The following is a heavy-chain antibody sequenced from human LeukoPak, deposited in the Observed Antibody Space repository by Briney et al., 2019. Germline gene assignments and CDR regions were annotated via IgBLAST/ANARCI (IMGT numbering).Heavy chain of an antibody. V-gene: IGHV4-59*08. CDR1: GGSISSYY. D-gene: IGHD2-21*02. CDR3: ARVIVVVTNGGREVYFDF. CDR2: IYYSGST. J-gene: IGHJ4*02. Sequence: SETLSLTCTVSGGSISSYYWSWIRQPPGKGLEWIGYIYYSGSTNYNPSLKSRVTISVDTSKNQFSLKLSSLTAADTAVYYCARVIVVVTNGGREVYFDFWGQGTLVTVS.